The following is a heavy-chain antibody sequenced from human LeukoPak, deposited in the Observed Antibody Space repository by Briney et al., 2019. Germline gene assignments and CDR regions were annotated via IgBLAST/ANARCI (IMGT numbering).Heavy chain of an antibody. CDR3: ASGRIQLWLSPVDY. Sequence: PSETLPLTFTVSGDSISSYFWSWVRQPPAKGLEWNGHFYYSGSTNFNTSLKSRVTISVDTSRNQFSLKLSSGTAADTAVYYCASGRIQLWLSPVDYWGQGTLVTVSS. D-gene: IGHD5-18*01. J-gene: IGHJ4*02. V-gene: IGHV4-59*01. CDR1: GDSISSYF. CDR2: FYYSGST.